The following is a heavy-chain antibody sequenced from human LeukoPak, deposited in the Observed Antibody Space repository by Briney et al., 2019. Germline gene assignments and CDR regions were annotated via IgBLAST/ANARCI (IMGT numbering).Heavy chain of an antibody. J-gene: IGHJ3*02. V-gene: IGHV5-51*01. D-gene: IGHD3-3*01. Sequence: GESLKISCKGSGYSFTSYWIGWVRQMPGKGLEWMGIIYPGDSDTRYSPSFQGQVTISADKSISTAYLQWSSLKASDTAMYYCARRFTIIGVVHAFDIWGQGTMVTVSS. CDR1: GYSFTSYW. CDR3: ARRFTIIGVVHAFDI. CDR2: IYPGDSDT.